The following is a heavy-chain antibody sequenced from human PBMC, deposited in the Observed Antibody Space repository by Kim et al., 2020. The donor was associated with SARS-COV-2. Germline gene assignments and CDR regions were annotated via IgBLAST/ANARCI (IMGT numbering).Heavy chain of an antibody. D-gene: IGHD3-10*01. CDR3: AKASLGVRGVPYYYYYYGMDV. J-gene: IGHJ6*02. V-gene: IGHV3-23*01. Sequence: GGSLRLSCAASGFTFSSYAMSWARQAPGKGLEWVSAISGSGGSTYYADSVKGRFTISRDNSKNTLYLQMNSLRAEDTAVYYCAKASLGVRGVPYYYYYYGMDVWGQGTTVTVSS. CDR2: ISGSGGST. CDR1: GFTFSSYA.